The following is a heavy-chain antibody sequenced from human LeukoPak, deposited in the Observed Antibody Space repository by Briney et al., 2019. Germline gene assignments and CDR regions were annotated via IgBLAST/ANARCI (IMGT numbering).Heavy chain of an antibody. CDR2: IIPIFGTA. Sequence: SVKVSCKASGGTFSSYAISWVRQAPGQGLEWMGGIIPIFGTANYAQKFQGRVTITADESTSTAYMELSSLRSEDTAVYYCARDSFQLDGMDVWGQGTTVTVSS. CDR1: GGTFSSYA. J-gene: IGHJ6*02. V-gene: IGHV1-69*13. CDR3: ARDSFQLDGMDV.